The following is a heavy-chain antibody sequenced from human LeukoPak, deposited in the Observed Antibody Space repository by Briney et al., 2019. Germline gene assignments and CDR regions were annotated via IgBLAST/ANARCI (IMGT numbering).Heavy chain of an antibody. J-gene: IGHJ4*02. V-gene: IGHV3-30*04. D-gene: IGHD6-19*01. Sequence: PGRSLRLSCAASAFIFSDYPMHWVRQAPGKGLEWVAVISYDGREKYYAASVKGRFTISRDNSKNTLYLQMNSLRVEDTAIYYCARAADPFDFWGQGTLVTVSS. CDR2: ISYDGREK. CDR3: ARAADPFDF. CDR1: AFIFSDYP.